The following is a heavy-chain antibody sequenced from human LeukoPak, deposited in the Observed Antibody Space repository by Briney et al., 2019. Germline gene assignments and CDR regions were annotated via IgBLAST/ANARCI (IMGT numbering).Heavy chain of an antibody. Sequence: PGGSLRLSCAASGFTFSIYAMSWVRQAPGKGLEWVSAISGSGGSTYYADSVKGRFTISRDNSKNTLYLQMNSLRAEDTAVYYCAKEPRDCTDGTCYSVGGYYFHYCGQGTLVTVSS. J-gene: IGHJ4*02. V-gene: IGHV3-23*01. CDR3: AKEPRDCTDGTCYSVGGYYFHY. CDR2: ISGSGGST. CDR1: GFTFSIYA. D-gene: IGHD2-15*01.